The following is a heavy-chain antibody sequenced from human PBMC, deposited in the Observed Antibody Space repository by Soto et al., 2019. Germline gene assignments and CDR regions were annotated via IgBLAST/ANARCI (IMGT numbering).Heavy chain of an antibody. J-gene: IGHJ4*02. Sequence: SETLSLTCSVSGDSISRSSHYWGWIRQPPGKGLEWIGNIYYSGITDYNPSLKSRVSISVDTSKSQFSLKLSSVTAADTAVYYCARGGGVYFFDYWGQGTLVTVSS. V-gene: IGHV4-61*05. CDR3: ARGGGVYFFDY. D-gene: IGHD2-8*02. CDR2: IYYSGIT. CDR1: GDSISRSSHY.